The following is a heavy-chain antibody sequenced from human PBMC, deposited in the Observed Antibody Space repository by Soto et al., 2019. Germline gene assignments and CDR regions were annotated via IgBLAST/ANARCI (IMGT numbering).Heavy chain of an antibody. D-gene: IGHD6-19*01. CDR3: ARGNSGWSFAY. V-gene: IGHV3-33*01. CDR2: IWYDGSNK. J-gene: IGHJ4*02. Sequence: GGSLRLSCAASGFTFNNYDMHWVRQAPGKGLEWVAVIWYDGSNKNYADSVEGRFAISRDSSKNTLYLQMDSLRVEDTAVYYCARGNSGWSFAYWGQGTLVTVSS. CDR1: GFTFNNYD.